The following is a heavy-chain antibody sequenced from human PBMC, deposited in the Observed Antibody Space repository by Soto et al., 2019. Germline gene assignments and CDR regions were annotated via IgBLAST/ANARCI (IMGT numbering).Heavy chain of an antibody. V-gene: IGHV4-39*01. CDR1: GGSISSSSYY. Sequence: SETLSLTCTVSGGSISSSSYYWGWVRPPPGKGLEWIGSIYYSGSTYYNPSLKSRVTISVDTSKNQFSLKLSSVTAADTAVYYCATYSGYDWYYFDYWGQGTLVTVSS. J-gene: IGHJ4*02. D-gene: IGHD5-12*01. CDR2: IYYSGST. CDR3: ATYSGYDWYYFDY.